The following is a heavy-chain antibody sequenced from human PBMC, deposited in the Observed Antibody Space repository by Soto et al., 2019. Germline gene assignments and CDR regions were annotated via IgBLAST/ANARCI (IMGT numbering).Heavy chain of an antibody. Sequence: QVNLVQSGAEVKKPGASVKVSCKASGYNFNGYYIHWVRQAPGQGLEWMGWMNPNTGGANYAQKFQGKVIMTTDTSISTAYMELRSLTSDATAVYYCAKVISTIGSKQWLAQTKHQALDYWGQGTLVTVSS. CDR1: GYNFNGYY. D-gene: IGHD6-19*01. CDR2: MNPNTGGA. J-gene: IGHJ4*02. V-gene: IGHV1-2*02. CDR3: AKVISTIGSKQWLAQTKHQALDY.